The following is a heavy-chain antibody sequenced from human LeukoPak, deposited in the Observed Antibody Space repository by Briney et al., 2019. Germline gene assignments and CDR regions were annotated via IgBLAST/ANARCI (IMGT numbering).Heavy chain of an antibody. CDR2: IYYSGST. V-gene: IGHV4-31*03. D-gene: IGHD3-10*01. J-gene: IGHJ4*02. Sequence: SQTLSLTCTVSGGSISSGAYYWSWIRQHPGKGLEWIGYIYYSGSTYYNPSLKSRVSMSVDTSKNQFSLKLSSVTAADTAAYYCARESYGSGTFTDYWGQGTLVTVSS. CDR1: GGSISSGAYY. CDR3: ARESYGSGTFTDY.